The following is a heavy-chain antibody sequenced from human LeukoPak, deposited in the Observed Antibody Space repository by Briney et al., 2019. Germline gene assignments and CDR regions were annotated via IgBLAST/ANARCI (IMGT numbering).Heavy chain of an antibody. Sequence: PSETLSLTCAVYGGPFSGYYWSWIRQPPGKGLEWIGEINYSGSTIYNPSPKSRVTISVDTSKSQFSLKLSSVTAADTAVYYCAKVYSSSSRDAFDVWGQGTMVTVSS. CDR2: INYSGST. D-gene: IGHD6-6*01. CDR3: AKVYSSSSRDAFDV. CDR1: GGPFSGYY. V-gene: IGHV4-34*01. J-gene: IGHJ3*01.